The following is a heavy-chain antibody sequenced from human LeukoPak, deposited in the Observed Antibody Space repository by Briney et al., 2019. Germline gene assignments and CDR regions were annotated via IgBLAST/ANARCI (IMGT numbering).Heavy chain of an antibody. CDR3: ARASEVGYYGSGSYFGF. V-gene: IGHV3-33*01. CDR2: IWYDGSNK. Sequence: GGSLRLSCAASGFTFSSYGMHWVRQAPGKGLEWVAVIWYDGSNKYYADSVKGRFTISRDNSKNTLYLQMNSLRAEDTAVYYCARASEVGYYGSGSYFGFWGQGTLVTVSS. J-gene: IGHJ4*02. CDR1: GFTFSSYG. D-gene: IGHD3-10*01.